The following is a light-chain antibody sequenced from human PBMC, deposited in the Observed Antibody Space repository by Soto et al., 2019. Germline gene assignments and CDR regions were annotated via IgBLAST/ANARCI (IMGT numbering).Light chain of an antibody. CDR3: LQDYNYPWT. CDR1: QGISSS. V-gene: IGKV1-6*01. CDR2: AAS. Sequence: AIQLTQSPSSLSASVGDRVTITCRASQGISSSLAWYQQQPGKAPKLLIYAASTLQSGVPSRFSGSGSGTDFTLTISSLQPEDFATYYCLQDYNYPWTFGQGTKVEIK. J-gene: IGKJ1*01.